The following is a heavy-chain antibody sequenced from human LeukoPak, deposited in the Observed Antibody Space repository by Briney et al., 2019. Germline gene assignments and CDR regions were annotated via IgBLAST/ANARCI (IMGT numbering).Heavy chain of an antibody. CDR1: GYTFTGYY. CDR2: INPNSGGT. CDR3: ARAGSTTIFGVVDPFDY. D-gene: IGHD3-3*01. V-gene: IGHV1-2*02. J-gene: IGHJ4*02. Sequence: ASVKVSCKASGYTFTGYYIHWVRQAPGQGLEWMGWINPNSGGTNYAQKFQGRVTMTRGTSISTAYMELSRLRSDDTALYYCARAGSTTIFGVVDPFDYWGQGTLVTVSS.